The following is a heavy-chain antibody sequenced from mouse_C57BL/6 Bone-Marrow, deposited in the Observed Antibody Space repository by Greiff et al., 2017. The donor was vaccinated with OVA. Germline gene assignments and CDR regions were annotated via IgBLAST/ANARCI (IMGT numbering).Heavy chain of an antibody. J-gene: IGHJ3*01. D-gene: IGHD4-1*02. Sequence: VQLQQSGAELVKPGASVKLSCKASGYTFTSYWMQWVKQRPGQGLEWIGEIDPSDSYTNYNQKFKGKATLTVDTSSSTAYMQLSSLTSEDSAVYYCASDNWDLFAYWGQGTLVTVSA. CDR2: IDPSDSYT. CDR3: ASDNWDLFAY. V-gene: IGHV1-50*01. CDR1: GYTFTSYW.